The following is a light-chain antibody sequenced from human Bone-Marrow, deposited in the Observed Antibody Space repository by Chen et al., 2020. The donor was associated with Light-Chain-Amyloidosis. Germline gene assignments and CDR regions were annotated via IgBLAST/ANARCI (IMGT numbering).Light chain of an antibody. V-gene: IGLV3-21*02. CDR1: NIGYTS. CDR3: QVWDRSSDRPV. J-gene: IGLJ3*02. Sequence: SYVLTQPSSVSVAPGQTPTSTCGGNNIGYTSVHWYQQTPGQAPLLVVYDDSDRPSGIPERLSGSNSGNTATLTISRVEAGDEADYYCQVWDRSSDRPVFGGGTKLTVL. CDR2: DDS.